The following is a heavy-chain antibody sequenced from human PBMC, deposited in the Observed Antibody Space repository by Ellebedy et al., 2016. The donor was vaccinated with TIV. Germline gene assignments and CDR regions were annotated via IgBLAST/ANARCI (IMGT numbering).Heavy chain of an antibody. J-gene: IGHJ5*02. D-gene: IGHD2-21*02. Sequence: SQTLSLTCVISGDSVATNSAGWSWVRRSPSRGLEWLGKTYFRSKWYTDYALSVKGRIVINADPSKKAFSLQLLSVTPEDTAVYYCARGDWAKGWFDPWGQGTLVSVSS. CDR2: TYFRSKWYT. V-gene: IGHV6-1*01. CDR3: ARGDWAKGWFDP. CDR1: GDSVATNSAG.